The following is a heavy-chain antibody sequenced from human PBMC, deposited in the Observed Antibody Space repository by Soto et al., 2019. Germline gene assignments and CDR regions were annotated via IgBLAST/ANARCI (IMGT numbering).Heavy chain of an antibody. V-gene: IGHV4-30-4*01. CDR3: ARAGTVTTFYAFEI. J-gene: IGHJ3*02. CDR1: GGSISSGDYY. Sequence: QVQLQESGPGLVKPSQTLSLTCTVSGGSISSGDYYWSWIRQPPGKGLVWIGYIYYSGSTYYNPSPKSRVTISVDTSKNQFSLKLSSVTAADTVVYYCARAGTVTTFYAFEIWGQGTMVTVSS. D-gene: IGHD4-17*01. CDR2: IYYSGST.